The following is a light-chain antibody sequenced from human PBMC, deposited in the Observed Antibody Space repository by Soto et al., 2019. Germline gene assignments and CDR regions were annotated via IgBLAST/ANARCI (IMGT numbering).Light chain of an antibody. J-gene: IGLJ2*01. CDR1: SSDVGAYNY. Sequence: QSALTQPASVSGSPGQSITISCTGTSSDVGAYNYVSWYQQHPGKAPKLMIYDVSNRPSGVSNRFSGSKSGNTASLTISGLQAEDEAEYYCNSYTSSSTLLFGGGTKLTVL. CDR3: NSYTSSSTLL. V-gene: IGLV2-14*01. CDR2: DVS.